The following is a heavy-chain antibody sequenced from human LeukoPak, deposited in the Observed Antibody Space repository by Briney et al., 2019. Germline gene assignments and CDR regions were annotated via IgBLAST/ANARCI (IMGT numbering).Heavy chain of an antibody. CDR2: ISAYNGNT. CDR1: GYTFTSYG. Sequence: GASVKVSCKASGYTFTSYGISWVRQAPGQGLEWMGWISAYNGNTNYAQKLQGRVAMTTNTSTSTAYMELRSLRSDDTAVYYCARGRVVPAASWFDPWGQGTLVTVSS. V-gene: IGHV1-18*01. J-gene: IGHJ5*02. D-gene: IGHD2-2*01. CDR3: ARGRVVPAASWFDP.